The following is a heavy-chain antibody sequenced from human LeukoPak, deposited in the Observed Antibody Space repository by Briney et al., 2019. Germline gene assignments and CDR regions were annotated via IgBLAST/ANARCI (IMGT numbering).Heavy chain of an antibody. J-gene: IGHJ4*02. D-gene: IGHD4-17*01. CDR3: AKLYGDYYYYFDY. CDR2: ISGYGGST. CDR1: GFTFSRSA. Sequence: GGSLRLSCAASGFTFSRSAMSWVRQAPGKGLEWVSGISGYGGSTYYADSVKGRFTISRDNSKNMVYLQMSSLRAEDTAVYYCAKLYGDYYYYFDYWGQGTLVTVSS. V-gene: IGHV3-23*01.